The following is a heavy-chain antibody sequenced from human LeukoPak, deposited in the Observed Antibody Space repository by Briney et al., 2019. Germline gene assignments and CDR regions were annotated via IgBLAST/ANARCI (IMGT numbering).Heavy chain of an antibody. Sequence: ASVKVSCKASGGTFSSYAISWARQAPGQGLEWMGGIIPIFGTANYAQKFQGRVTITADESTSTAYMELSSLRSEDTAVYYCARVDSSGWYFYFDYWGQGTLVTVSS. D-gene: IGHD6-19*01. V-gene: IGHV1-69*13. CDR1: GGTFSSYA. J-gene: IGHJ4*02. CDR2: IIPIFGTA. CDR3: ARVDSSGWYFYFDY.